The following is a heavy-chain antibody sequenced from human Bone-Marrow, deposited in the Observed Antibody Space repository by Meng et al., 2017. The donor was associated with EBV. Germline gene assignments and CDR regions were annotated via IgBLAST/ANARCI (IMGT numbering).Heavy chain of an antibody. V-gene: IGHV3-74*01. CDR1: GFSFSSYW. Sequence: EVQLGGSGGALVQPGGSLRLSCAASGFSFSSYWMHWVRQAPGKGPVWVSRLNEHGTITTYADSVKGRFTISRDNAKNMLYLQMNSLRVEDTAVYYCSRDLVGSDDYWGQGTLVTVSS. CDR2: LNEHGTIT. CDR3: SRDLVGSDDY. J-gene: IGHJ4*02.